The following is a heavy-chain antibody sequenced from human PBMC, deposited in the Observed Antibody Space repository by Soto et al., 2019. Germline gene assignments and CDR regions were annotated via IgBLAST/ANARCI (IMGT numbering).Heavy chain of an antibody. J-gene: IGHJ4*02. CDR2: IKQDGSEK. V-gene: IGHV3-7*01. D-gene: IGHD3-16*02. CDR1: GFTFSSYW. Sequence: LSLTCAASGFTFSSYWLSWVRQAPGKGLEWVANIKQDGSEKYYVDSVRGRFTISRDNAKNSLYLQMNSLRAEDTAVYYCARASSNAGNRPSGVIWGSFRPSQALDYWGQGTLVTVSS. CDR3: ARASSNAGNRPSGVIWGSFRPSQALDY.